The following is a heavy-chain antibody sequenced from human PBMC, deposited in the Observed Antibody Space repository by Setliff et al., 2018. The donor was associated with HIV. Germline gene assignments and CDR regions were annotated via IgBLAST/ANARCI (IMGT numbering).Heavy chain of an antibody. Sequence: PGGSLRLSCAVSGFTFISYGMYWVRQAPGKGLEWVAFIRYDGSYRYYVDSVKGRFTISRDNSKNTLHLQMDSLRAEDTALYYCAKDMEYDTSIYYHWYFDLWGRGALVTVSS. J-gene: IGHJ2*01. CDR1: GFTFISYG. D-gene: IGHD3-22*01. V-gene: IGHV3-30*02. CDR3: AKDMEYDTSIYYHWYFDL. CDR2: IRYDGSYR.